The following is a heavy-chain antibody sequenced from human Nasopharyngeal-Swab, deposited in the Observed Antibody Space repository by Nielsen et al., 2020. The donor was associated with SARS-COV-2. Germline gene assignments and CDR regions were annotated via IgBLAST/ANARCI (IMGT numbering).Heavy chain of an antibody. J-gene: IGHJ6*02. D-gene: IGHD3-3*01. CDR3: ARDQNPRPDYDFWSGHIYGMDV. CDR1: GGTFSSYA. CDR2: IIPIFGTA. Sequence: SVKVSCKASGGTFSSYAISWVRQAPGQGLEGMGGIIPIFGTANYAQKFQGRVTITADESTSTAYMELSSLRSEDTAVYYCARDQNPRPDYDFWSGHIYGMDVWGQGTTVTVSS. V-gene: IGHV1-69*13.